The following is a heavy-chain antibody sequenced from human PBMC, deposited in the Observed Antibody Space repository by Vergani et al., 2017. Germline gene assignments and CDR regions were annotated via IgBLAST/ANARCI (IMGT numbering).Heavy chain of an antibody. D-gene: IGHD2-21*01. CDR3: AKEKH. V-gene: IGHV3-9*01. J-gene: IGHJ4*02. CDR1: GFTFDDYA. CDR2: ISWNSGSI. Sequence: EVQLVESGGGLVQPGGSLRLSCAASGFTFDDYAMHWVRQAPGKGLEWVSGISWNSGSIGYADSVKGRFTISRDNAKNSLYLRMNSLRAEDTALYYCAKEKHWGQGTLVTVSS.